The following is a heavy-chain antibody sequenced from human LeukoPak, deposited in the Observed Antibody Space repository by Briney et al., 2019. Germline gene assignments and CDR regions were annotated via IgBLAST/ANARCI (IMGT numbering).Heavy chain of an antibody. CDR2: ITDDEDT. J-gene: IGHJ4*02. V-gene: IGHV3-23*01. CDR1: GFPFRSYV. CDR3: ARVGYWRPENFFDF. D-gene: IGHD6-25*01. Sequence: QTGGSLRHSCVASGFPFRSYVKTWVRQTPGKGLESVSVITDDEDTYYADSVKGRFTISRDNSQNTVFLQMNSLRVEDTAVYYCARVGYWRPENFFDFWGQGTLVTVSS.